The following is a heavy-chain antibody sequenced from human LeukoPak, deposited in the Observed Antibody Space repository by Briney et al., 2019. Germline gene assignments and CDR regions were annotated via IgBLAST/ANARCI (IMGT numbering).Heavy chain of an antibody. J-gene: IGHJ4*02. CDR2: ISGGGRTT. Sequence: GGSLTLACAASGFTFSNHAMSWVRQAPGKGLQRVAGISGGGRTTQYEDSVKGRFTISTDNSKNTMSLQMNSLTVDDTAISCCAKNVVVKRYIDFWGQGTLVSVSS. D-gene: IGHD1-1*01. CDR3: AKNVVVKRYIDF. CDR1: GFTFSNHA. V-gene: IGHV3-23*01.